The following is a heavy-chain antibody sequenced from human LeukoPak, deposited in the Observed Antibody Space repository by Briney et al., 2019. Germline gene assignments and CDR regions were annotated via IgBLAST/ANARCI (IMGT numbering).Heavy chain of an antibody. CDR1: GFTFSSYA. J-gene: IGHJ4*02. CDR2: ISGSGGST. V-gene: IGHV3-23*01. Sequence: GGSLRLSCAASGFTFSSYAMSWVRQAPGKGLEWVSAISGSGGSTYYADSVKGRFTISRDNTKNTLYLQMNSLRAEDTAVYYCAKGPLTEVAGTTWDYWGQGTLVTVSS. D-gene: IGHD6-19*01. CDR3: AKGPLTEVAGTTWDY.